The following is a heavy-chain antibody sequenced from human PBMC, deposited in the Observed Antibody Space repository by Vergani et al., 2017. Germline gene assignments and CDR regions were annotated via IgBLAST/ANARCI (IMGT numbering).Heavy chain of an antibody. CDR3: AGGLFGGDYGGYNWFDP. D-gene: IGHD4-17*01. V-gene: IGHV1-69*18. Sequence: QVQLVQSGAEVKKPGSSVKVSCKASGGTFSSYAISWVRQAPGQGLEWMGRIIPIFGTANYAQKLQGRVTITADESTSTAYMELSSLRSEDTAVYYFAGGLFGGDYGGYNWFDPWGQGTLVTVSS. J-gene: IGHJ5*02. CDR2: IIPIFGTA. CDR1: GGTFSSYA.